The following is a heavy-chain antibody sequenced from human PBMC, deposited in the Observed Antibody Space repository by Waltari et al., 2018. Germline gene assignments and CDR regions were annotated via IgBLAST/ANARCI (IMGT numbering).Heavy chain of an antibody. CDR1: GFNFGDHA. CDR3: TRDYDFWSGYPLLDY. V-gene: IGHV3-49*04. CDR2: IRTKTYGGTT. D-gene: IGHD3-3*01. J-gene: IGHJ4*02. Sequence: EVQLVESGGGLVQPGRSLTLSCLPSGFNFGDHAMSWVRQAPGKGLEWVGYIRTKTYGGTTEYAASVKGRFTISRDDSKTIAYLQMSSLKIEDTAVYYCTRDYDFWSGYPLLDYWGQGTLVTVSS.